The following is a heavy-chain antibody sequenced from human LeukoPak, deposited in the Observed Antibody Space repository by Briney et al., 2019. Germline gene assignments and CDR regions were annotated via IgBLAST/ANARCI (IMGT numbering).Heavy chain of an antibody. Sequence: PGGSLRLSCATSGFSFSDFDMQWVRQAPGQGLEWVAFIRSDGSNTYYGDSVKGRFTISRDNSKNTLYLQMNSLRAEDTAVYYCASSRGVRGVYGYWGQGTLVTVSS. V-gene: IGHV3-30*02. CDR3: ASSRGVRGVYGY. J-gene: IGHJ4*02. CDR2: IRSDGSNT. D-gene: IGHD3-10*01. CDR1: GFSFSDFD.